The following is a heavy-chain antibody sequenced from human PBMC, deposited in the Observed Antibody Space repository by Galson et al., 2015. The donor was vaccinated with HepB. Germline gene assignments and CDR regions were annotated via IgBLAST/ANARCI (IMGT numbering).Heavy chain of an antibody. CDR2: ISSSGTYI. V-gene: IGHV3-21*01. CDR1: GFTFSSYT. Sequence: SLRLSCAASGFTFSSYTMNWVRQAPGKGLEWVSSISSSGTYIYYADSMQGRFTISRDNAKNSLYLQMNSLRAEDTAVYYCARDYRPGFGSGSFYPSWFDPWGQGTLVTVSS. CDR3: ARDYRPGFGSGSFYPSWFDP. D-gene: IGHD3-10*01. J-gene: IGHJ5*02.